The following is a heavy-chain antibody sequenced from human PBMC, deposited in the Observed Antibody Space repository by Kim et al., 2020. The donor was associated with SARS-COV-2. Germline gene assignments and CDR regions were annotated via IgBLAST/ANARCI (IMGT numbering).Heavy chain of an antibody. CDR2: ISYDGSNK. D-gene: IGHD3-16*01. CDR1: GFTFSSYG. CDR3: AKDGGGWFDP. V-gene: IGHV3-30*18. Sequence: GGSLRLSCAASGFTFSSYGMHWVRQAPGKGLEWVAVISYDGSNKYYADSVKGRFTISRDNSKNTLYLQMNSLRAEDTAVYYCAKDGGGWFDPWGQGTLVTVSS. J-gene: IGHJ5*02.